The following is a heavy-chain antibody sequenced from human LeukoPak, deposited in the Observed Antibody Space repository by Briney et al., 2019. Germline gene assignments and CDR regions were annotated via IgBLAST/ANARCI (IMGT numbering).Heavy chain of an antibody. CDR3: ARDVAAAASHVDY. V-gene: IGHV3-48*03. Sequence: GGSLRLSCAASGFTFSSCEMNWVRQAPGKGLEWVSYISTTGNTRYYADSVKGRFPVSRDNAKNSLYLQMNSLRAEDTAVYYCARDVAAAASHVDYWGQGTLVTVSS. CDR2: ISTTGNTR. CDR1: GFTFSSCE. J-gene: IGHJ4*02. D-gene: IGHD2-15*01.